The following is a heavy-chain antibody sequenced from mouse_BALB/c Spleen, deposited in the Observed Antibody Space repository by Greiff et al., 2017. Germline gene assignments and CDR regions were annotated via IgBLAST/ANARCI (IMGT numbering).Heavy chain of an antibody. V-gene: IGHV1-54*01. Sequence: VKLMESGAELVRPGTSVKVSCKAYGYAFTNYLIEWVKQRPGQGLEWIGVINPGSGGTNYNEKFKGKATLTADKSSSTAYMQLSSLTSDDSAVYFCARWISPQGFAYWGQGTLVTVSA. CDR2: INPGSGGT. CDR3: ARWISPQGFAY. CDR1: GYAFTNYL. J-gene: IGHJ3*01.